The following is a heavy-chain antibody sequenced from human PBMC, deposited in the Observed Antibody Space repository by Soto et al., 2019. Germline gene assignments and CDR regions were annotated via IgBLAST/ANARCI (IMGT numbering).Heavy chain of an antibody. Sequence: XSVKVSCKASGYTFTSYTMHWVRHTPGQRLEWMGWINAANGNTKYSQKFQGRVTITRDTSASTAYMELSSLRSEDTAVYYCAKDVRPDGRWDIDYWGQGTLVTVSS. D-gene: IGHD1-26*01. J-gene: IGHJ4*02. CDR1: GYTFTSYT. CDR2: INAANGNT. V-gene: IGHV1-3*01. CDR3: AKDVRPDGRWDIDY.